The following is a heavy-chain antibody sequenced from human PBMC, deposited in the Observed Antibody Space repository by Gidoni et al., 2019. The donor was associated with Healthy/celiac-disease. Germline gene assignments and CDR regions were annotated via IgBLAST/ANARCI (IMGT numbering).Heavy chain of an antibody. Sequence: EVQLVESGGGLVQPGGPLRLSCAASGFTFSSYEMNWVRQAPGKGLEWVSYISSSGSTIYYADSVKGRFTISRDNAKNSLYLQMNSLRAEDTAVYYCARDLAYYYDSSGLDYWGQGTLVTVSS. J-gene: IGHJ4*02. D-gene: IGHD3-22*01. CDR1: GFTFSSYE. CDR2: ISSSGSTI. V-gene: IGHV3-48*03. CDR3: ARDLAYYYDSSGLDY.